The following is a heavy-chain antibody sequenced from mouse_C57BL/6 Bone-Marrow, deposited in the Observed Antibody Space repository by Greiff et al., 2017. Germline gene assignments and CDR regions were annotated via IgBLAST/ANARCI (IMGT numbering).Heavy chain of an antibody. Sequence: EVQGVESGGGLVKPGGSLKLSCAASGFTFSSYAMSWVRQTPEKRLEWVATISDGGSYTYYPDNVKGRFTISRDNAKNNLYLQMSHLKSEDTAMYYCARVRAGTGFAYWGQGTLVTVSA. V-gene: IGHV5-4*01. J-gene: IGHJ3*01. D-gene: IGHD4-1*01. CDR2: ISDGGSYT. CDR1: GFTFSSYA. CDR3: ARVRAGTGFAY.